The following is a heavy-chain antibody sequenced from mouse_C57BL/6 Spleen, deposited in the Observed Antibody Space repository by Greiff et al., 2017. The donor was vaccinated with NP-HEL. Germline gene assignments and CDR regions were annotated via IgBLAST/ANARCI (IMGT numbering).Heavy chain of an antibody. Sequence: QVQLQQPGAELVRPGTSVKLSCKASGYTFTSYWMHWVKQRPGQGLEWIGVIDPSDSYTNYNQKFKGKATLTVDTSSSTAYMQLSSLTSEDSAVYYCARGEAEAGYGNYVFAYWGQGTLVTVSA. D-gene: IGHD2-1*01. CDR1: GYTFTSYW. V-gene: IGHV1-59*01. CDR2: IDPSDSYT. J-gene: IGHJ3*01. CDR3: ARGEAEAGYGNYVFAY.